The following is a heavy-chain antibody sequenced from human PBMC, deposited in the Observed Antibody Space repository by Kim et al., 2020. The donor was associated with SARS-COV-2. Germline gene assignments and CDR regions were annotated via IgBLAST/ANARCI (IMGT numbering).Heavy chain of an antibody. D-gene: IGHD4-4*01. CDR3: SRYRTYYYYGMDV. CDR2: IYSGGST. CDR1: GFTVSSNY. Sequence: GGSLRLSCAASGFTVSSNYMSWVRQAPGKGLEWVSVIYSGGSTYYADSVKGRFTISRDNSKNTLYLQMNSLRAEDTAVYYCSRYRTYYYYGMDVWGQGTT. V-gene: IGHV3-66*01. J-gene: IGHJ6*02.